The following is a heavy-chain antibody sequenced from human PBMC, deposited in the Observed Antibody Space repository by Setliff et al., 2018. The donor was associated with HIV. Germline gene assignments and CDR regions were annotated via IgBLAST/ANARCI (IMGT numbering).Heavy chain of an antibody. CDR3: ARDQLGAPGYDVFDI. D-gene: IGHD3-9*01. J-gene: IGHJ3*02. CDR1: GFIFSAQY. V-gene: IGHV3-7*01. CDR2: IQQEGRVK. Sequence: SLKISCEGSGFIFSAQYMTWVRQAPGKGLEWVANIQQEGRVKNYVDSVKGRFTISRDNAKNSLYLQMNSLTAEDTGVYYCARDQLGAPGYDVFDIWGRGTMVTVSS.